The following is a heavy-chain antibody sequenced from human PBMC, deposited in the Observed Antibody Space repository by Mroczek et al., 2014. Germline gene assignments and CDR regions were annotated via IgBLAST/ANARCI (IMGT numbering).Heavy chain of an antibody. V-gene: IGHV1-8*01. CDR2: MNPNSGNT. Sequence: QVQLGGSLGAEVKKPGASVKVSCKASGYTFTSYDINWVRQATGQGLEWMGWMNPNSGNTGYAQKFQGRVTMTRNTSISTAYMELSSLRSEDTAVYYCARQRKGPYDYVWGSSQHYYYYYYMDVWGKGTTVTVSS. CDR3: ARQRKGPYDYVWGSSQHYYYYYYMDV. D-gene: IGHD3-16*01. J-gene: IGHJ6*03. CDR1: GYTFTSYD.